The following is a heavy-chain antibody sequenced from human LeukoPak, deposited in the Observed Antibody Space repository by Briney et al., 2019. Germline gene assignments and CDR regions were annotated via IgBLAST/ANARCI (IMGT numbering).Heavy chain of an antibody. J-gene: IGHJ4*02. CDR2: IGTAGDT. Sequence: GGSLRLSCAASGFTFRRYDIHWVRQSTGTGLEWVSGIGTAGDTFYLGSVKGRFTISRENAKNSLYLQMNSLRVGDTAVYYCARSVPGGSGWMGAIEYWGQGTLVTVPS. V-gene: IGHV3-13*01. CDR3: ARSVPGGSGWMGAIEY. CDR1: GFTFRRYD. D-gene: IGHD6-19*01.